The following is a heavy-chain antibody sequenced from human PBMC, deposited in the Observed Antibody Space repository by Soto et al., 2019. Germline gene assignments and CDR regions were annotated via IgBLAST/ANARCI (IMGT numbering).Heavy chain of an antibody. CDR1: GFSLSSSGVG. CDR3: AHRHMVGATKYNWFDP. CDR2: IYWDDDK. V-gene: IGHV2-5*02. J-gene: IGHJ5*02. D-gene: IGHD1-26*01. Sequence: GSGPTLVNPTQTLTLTCTFSGFSLSSSGVGVGWIRQPPGKALEWLALIYWDDDKRYSPSLKSRLTITKDTSKNQVVLTMTNMGPVDTVTYYCAHRHMVGATKYNWFDPWGQGTLVTVSS.